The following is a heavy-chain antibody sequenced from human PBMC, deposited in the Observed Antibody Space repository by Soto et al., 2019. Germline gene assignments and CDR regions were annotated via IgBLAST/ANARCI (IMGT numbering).Heavy chain of an antibody. J-gene: IGHJ6*02. D-gene: IGHD3-9*01. CDR1: GFTSSSYA. CDR2: ISGSGSNT. Sequence: EVQLLESGGGLVQPGGSLRLSCAASGFTSSSYAMSWVRQAPGKGLEWVSAISGSGSNTYYADSVKGRFTISRDNSKNTLFLQMNSLRAEDTAVYYCANALRYFDWLVRPWNAMDVWGQGTTVTVSS. V-gene: IGHV3-23*01. CDR3: ANALRYFDWLVRPWNAMDV.